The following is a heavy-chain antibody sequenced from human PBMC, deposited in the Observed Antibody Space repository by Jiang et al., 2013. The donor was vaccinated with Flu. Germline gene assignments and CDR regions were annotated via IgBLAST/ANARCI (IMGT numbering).Heavy chain of an antibody. J-gene: IGHJ4*02. V-gene: IGHV3-21*01. Sequence: ISSSSSYIYYADSVKGRFTISRDNAKNSLYLQMNSLRAEDTAVYYCAREDRAYYDFWSGYYNPGGLDYWGQGTLVTVSS. CDR2: ISSSSSYI. D-gene: IGHD3-3*01. CDR3: AREDRAYYDFWSGYYNPGGLDY.